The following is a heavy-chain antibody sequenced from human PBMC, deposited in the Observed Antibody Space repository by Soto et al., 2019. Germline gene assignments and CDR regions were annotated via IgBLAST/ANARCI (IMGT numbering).Heavy chain of an antibody. CDR3: ARDLGSSPNKGWFDP. Sequence: SETLSLTCAVSGYSISSGYYWGWIRQPPGKGLEWIGSIYHSGSTYYNPSLKSRVTISVDTSKNQFSLKLSSVTAADTAVYYCARDLGSSPNKGWFDPWGQGTLVTVSS. J-gene: IGHJ5*02. V-gene: IGHV4-38-2*02. CDR1: GYSISSGYY. D-gene: IGHD6-6*01. CDR2: IYHSGST.